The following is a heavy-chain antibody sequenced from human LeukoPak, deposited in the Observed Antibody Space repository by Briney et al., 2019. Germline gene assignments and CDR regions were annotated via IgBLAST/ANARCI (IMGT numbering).Heavy chain of an antibody. J-gene: IGHJ4*01. V-gene: IGHV3-74*01. CDR1: GFRFDDHG. CDR2: IKTDGTTT. Sequence: PGGSLRLSCAASGFRFDDHGMSWVRQAPGKGLVWVSRIKTDGTTTVYADSVKGRFTISRDNAKNMLYLQMKSLRAEDTAVYFCAREADPSVYASSSPDYWGQGTPVTVSS. CDR3: AREADPSVYASSSPDY. D-gene: IGHD5/OR15-5a*01.